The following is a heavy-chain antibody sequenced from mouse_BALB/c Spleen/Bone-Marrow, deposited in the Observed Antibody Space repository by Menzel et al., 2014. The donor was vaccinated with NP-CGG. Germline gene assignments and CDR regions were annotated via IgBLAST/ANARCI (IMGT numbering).Heavy chain of an antibody. J-gene: IGHJ3*01. CDR3: ARSNDGFPAWFAY. V-gene: IGHV3-2*02. CDR1: GYSITNDYA. D-gene: IGHD2-3*01. Sequence: EVKLMESGPGLVKPSQSLSLTCTVTGYSITNDYAWNWIRQFPGNKLEWMGYISYSGSTSYNPSLKSRISITRDTSKSQFFLRLNSVTTEDTATYYCARSNDGFPAWFAYWGQGTLVTVSA. CDR2: ISYSGST.